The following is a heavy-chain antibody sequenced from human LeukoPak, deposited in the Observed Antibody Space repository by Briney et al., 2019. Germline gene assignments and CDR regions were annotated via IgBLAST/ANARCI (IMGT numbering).Heavy chain of an antibody. J-gene: IGHJ4*02. D-gene: IGHD1-26*01. Sequence: ASVKVSCKASGYTFTGYYMHWVRQAPGQGLEWMGWISAYNGNSNYAQNLQDRVTMTTDTSTSTAYMELRSLRSDDTAVYYCARDLRRASYRRFDYWGQGTLVTVSS. V-gene: IGHV1-18*04. CDR2: ISAYNGNS. CDR3: ARDLRRASYRRFDY. CDR1: GYTFTGYY.